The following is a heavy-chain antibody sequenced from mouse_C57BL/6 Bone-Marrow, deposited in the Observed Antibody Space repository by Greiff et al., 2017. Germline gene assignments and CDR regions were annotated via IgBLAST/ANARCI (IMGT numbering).Heavy chain of an antibody. CDR3: ASPYYDGSSYYAMDY. CDR1: GFTFSSYG. CDR2: ISSGGSYT. J-gene: IGHJ4*01. Sequence: EVKLVESGGDLVKPGGSLKLSCAASGFTFSSYGMSWVRQTPDKRLEWVATISSGGSYTDYPDSVKGRFTISRDNAKNTLYLQMSSLTSEDTAMYYCASPYYDGSSYYAMDYWGQGTSVTVSS. V-gene: IGHV5-6*01. D-gene: IGHD1-1*01.